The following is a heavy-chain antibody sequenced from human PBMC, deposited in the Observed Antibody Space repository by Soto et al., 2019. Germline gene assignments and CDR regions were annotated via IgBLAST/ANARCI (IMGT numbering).Heavy chain of an antibody. Sequence: EVQLVESGGGLVQPGGSLRLSCAASQFTFSRYWMHWVRQAPGKGLMWVSRINSDGSRTTYADSVKGRFTISRDNAKNTLFLQMNRLGAEDSAVYYCVRVATGSYDWFDPWGQGTLVTVSS. V-gene: IGHV3-74*03. D-gene: IGHD1-26*01. CDR3: VRVATGSYDWFDP. CDR1: QFTFSRYW. CDR2: INSDGSRT. J-gene: IGHJ5*02.